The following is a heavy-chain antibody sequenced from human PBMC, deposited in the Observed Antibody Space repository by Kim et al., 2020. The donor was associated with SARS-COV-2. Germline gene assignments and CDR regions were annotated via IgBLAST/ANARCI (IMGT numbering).Heavy chain of an antibody. D-gene: IGHD3-16*01. V-gene: IGHV4-59*01. J-gene: IGHJ6*02. Sequence: YNPSLKIRVTISVDTAKNQFSLKLSSGTAADTAVYYCARDRVGWGYGMDVWGQGTTVTVSS. CDR3: ARDRVGWGYGMDV.